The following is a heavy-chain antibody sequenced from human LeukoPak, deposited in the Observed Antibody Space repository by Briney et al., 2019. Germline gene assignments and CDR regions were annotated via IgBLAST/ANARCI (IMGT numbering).Heavy chain of an antibody. CDR2: INHNGYT. CDR3: ARAGTGDRSAVFDY. Sequence: PSETLSLTCAVYGGPFSGYYWNGIRQPPGKGLEWIGEINHNGYTNYNPSLESRVTISVDTSKNQFSLKVYSLTAADTAVYFCARAGTGDRSAVFDYWGQEILVTVSS. D-gene: IGHD7-27*01. CDR1: GGPFSGYY. J-gene: IGHJ4*02. V-gene: IGHV4-34*01.